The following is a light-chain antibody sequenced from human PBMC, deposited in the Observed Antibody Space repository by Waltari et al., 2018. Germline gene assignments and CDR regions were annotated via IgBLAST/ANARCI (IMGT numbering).Light chain of an antibody. CDR3: AAWDDGWSGPWV. Sequence: QSVLTQPPSTSATPGQRVTISCSGSKSNIGTNSVYWHQQVPGMAPKLITYKNSQRPSGVPDRFSGSKSGTSASLAISGLRSEDEATYHCAAWDDGWSGPWVFGGGTRVTVL. V-gene: IGLV1-47*01. CDR2: KNS. J-gene: IGLJ3*02. CDR1: KSNIGTNS.